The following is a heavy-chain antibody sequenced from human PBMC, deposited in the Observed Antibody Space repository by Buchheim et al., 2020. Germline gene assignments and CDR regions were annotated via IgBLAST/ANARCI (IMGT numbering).Heavy chain of an antibody. CDR3: AKESMTTVIYNWFDP. Sequence: QVQLVESGGGVVQPGRSLRLSCAASGFTFSSYGMHWVRQAPGKGLEWVAVISYDGSNKYYADSVKGRFTISRDNSKNTLYLQMNSLRAEDTAVYYCAKESMTTVIYNWFDPWGQGTL. CDR1: GFTFSSYG. CDR2: ISYDGSNK. D-gene: IGHD4-17*01. V-gene: IGHV3-30*18. J-gene: IGHJ5*02.